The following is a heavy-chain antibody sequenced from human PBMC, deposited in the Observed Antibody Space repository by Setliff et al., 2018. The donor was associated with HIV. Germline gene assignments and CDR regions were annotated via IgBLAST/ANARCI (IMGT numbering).Heavy chain of an antibody. CDR3: VRPRVFDSFDV. Sequence: ASVKVSCKALGFLVTGYNVHWVRQAPGHGPEWLGRINPNNGGTNYAQKFQGRVTMSLDTSTSTVYLELKALTSDDTSVYYCVRPRVFDSFDVWGPGTMVTVAS. CDR1: GFLVTGYN. CDR2: INPNNGGT. J-gene: IGHJ3*01. V-gene: IGHV1-2*06.